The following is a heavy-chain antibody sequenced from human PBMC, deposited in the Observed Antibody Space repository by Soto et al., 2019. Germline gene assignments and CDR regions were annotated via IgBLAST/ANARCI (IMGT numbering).Heavy chain of an antibody. V-gene: IGHV3-23*01. D-gene: IGHD6-19*01. CDR3: SSRSSGWYFDY. CDR2: ISGSGDST. Sequence: EGQLLESGGGLVQPGGSLRLSCAASGFTFSSYAMNWVRQAPGKGLEWVSVISGSGDSTYYADSVKGRFTISRDNSKNTLYLQMNSLRDEDTAVYYCSSRSSGWYFDYWGQGTLVTVSS. CDR1: GFTFSSYA. J-gene: IGHJ4*02.